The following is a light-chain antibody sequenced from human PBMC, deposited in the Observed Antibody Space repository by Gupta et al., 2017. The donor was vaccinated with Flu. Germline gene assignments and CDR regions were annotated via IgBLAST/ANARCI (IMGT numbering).Light chain of an antibody. CDR2: GNS. CDR1: SFNIGAGYD. J-gene: IGLJ2*01. Sequence: QYVLTQPPSVSGAPGQRVTISCTGRSFNIGAGYDVHWYQQLPGTAPKLLIYGNSKRPSRVPDRFSGSKSGTSASLAITGLQAEDEADYCCQSYDSSLIGVVFGGGTKLTVL. V-gene: IGLV1-40*01. CDR3: QSYDSSLIGVV.